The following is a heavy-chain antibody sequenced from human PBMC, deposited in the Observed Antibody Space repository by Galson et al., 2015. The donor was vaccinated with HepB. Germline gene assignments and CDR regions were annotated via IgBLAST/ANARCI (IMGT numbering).Heavy chain of an antibody. D-gene: IGHD3-10*01. CDR1: GFTFSSYG. CDR2: IRYDGSNK. J-gene: IGHJ4*02. Sequence: LRLSCAASGFTFSSYGMHWVRQAPGKGLEWVAFIRYDGSNKYYADSVKGRFTISRDNSKNTLYLQMNSLRAEDTAVYYCARHYPMVRGVIITPFDYWGQGTLVTVSS. CDR3: ARHYPMVRGVIITPFDY. V-gene: IGHV3-30*02.